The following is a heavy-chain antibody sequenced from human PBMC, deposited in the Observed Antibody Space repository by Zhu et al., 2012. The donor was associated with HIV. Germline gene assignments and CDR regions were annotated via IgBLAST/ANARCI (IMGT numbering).Heavy chain of an antibody. J-gene: IGHJ4*02. CDR2: INHSGTT. Sequence: QVQLQQWGAGLLKPSETLSLTCAVYGGSFSGYYWSWIRQPPGKGLEWIGEINHSGTTNYNPSLKSRVTISVDTSKNQFSLKLSSVTAADTAVYYCARRSGGSWGYWGQGTLVHRLL. V-gene: IGHV4-34*01. CDR1: GGSFSGYY. D-gene: IGHD2-15*01. CDR3: ARRSGGSWGY.